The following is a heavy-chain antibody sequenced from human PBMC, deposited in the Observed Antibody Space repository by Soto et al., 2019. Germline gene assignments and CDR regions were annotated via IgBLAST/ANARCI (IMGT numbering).Heavy chain of an antibody. V-gene: IGHV1-18*01. D-gene: IGHD3-3*01. CDR3: ARGLYYDFWSGYLNY. Sequence: ASVKVPCKASGYTLTSYGISWVRQAPGQGLEWMGWISAYNGNTNYAQKLQGRVTMTTDTSTSTAYMELRSLRSDDTAVYYCARGLYYDFWSGYLNYWGQGTLVTVSS. CDR1: GYTLTSYG. CDR2: ISAYNGNT. J-gene: IGHJ4*02.